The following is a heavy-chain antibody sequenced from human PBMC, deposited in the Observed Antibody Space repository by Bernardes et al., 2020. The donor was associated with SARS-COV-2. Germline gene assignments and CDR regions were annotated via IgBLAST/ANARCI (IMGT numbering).Heavy chain of an antibody. CDR3: ARDAGLYDSSGYSYGIDV. Sequence: SETLSLTCAVSGGSISRYYWSWIRQPPGKGLEWIGYIYYRGNTNYNPSLKSRVTMSIDTSKNEFSLKLSSVTAADTAVYYCARDAGLYDSSGYSYGIDVWGQGTTVTVSS. V-gene: IGHV4-59*13. CDR1: GGSISRYY. J-gene: IGHJ6*02. D-gene: IGHD3-22*01. CDR2: IYYRGNT.